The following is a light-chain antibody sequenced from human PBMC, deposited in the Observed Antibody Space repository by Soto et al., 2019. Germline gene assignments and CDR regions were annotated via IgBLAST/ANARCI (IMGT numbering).Light chain of an antibody. CDR1: QSVNTF. CDR3: QQRFNWPGLT. J-gene: IGKJ4*01. CDR2: DAS. V-gene: IGKV3-11*01. Sequence: EIVLTQSPATLSLSPGERATLSCRASQSVNTFLAWYQQKPGQAPRLLISDASNRATGIPARFSGSGSGTDFTLTISSLESEDFAVYYCQQRFNWPGLTFGGGTKVDIK.